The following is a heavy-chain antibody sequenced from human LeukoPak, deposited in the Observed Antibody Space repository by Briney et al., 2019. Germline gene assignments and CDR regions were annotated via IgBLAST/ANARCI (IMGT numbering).Heavy chain of an antibody. D-gene: IGHD6-13*01. CDR1: GDSVSSNSAA. J-gene: IGHJ3*02. V-gene: IGHV6-1*01. CDR3: ALGGAGPYPGYDAFDI. CDR2: TYYRSKWYK. Sequence: SQTLSLTCAISGDSVSSNSAAWNWIRQSPSRGLEWLGRTYYRSKWYKDYAVSVKSRITINPDTSKNQFSLQLNSVTPEDTAVYYCALGGAGPYPGYDAFDIWGQGTMVTVSS.